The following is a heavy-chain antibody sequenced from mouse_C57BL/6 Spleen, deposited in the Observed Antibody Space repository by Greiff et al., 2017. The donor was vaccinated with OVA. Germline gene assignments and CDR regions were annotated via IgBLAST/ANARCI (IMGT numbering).Heavy chain of an antibody. CDR3: ARDGGFYDYHGSWFAY. Sequence: EVKLMESGGGLVKPGGSLKLSCAASGFTFSSYAMSWVRQTPEKRLEWVATISDGGSYTYYPDNVKGRFTISRDNAKNNLYLQMSHLKSEDTAMYYCARDGGFYDYHGSWFAYWGQGTLVTVSA. V-gene: IGHV5-4*01. CDR2: ISDGGSYT. CDR1: GFTFSSYA. D-gene: IGHD2-4*01. J-gene: IGHJ3*01.